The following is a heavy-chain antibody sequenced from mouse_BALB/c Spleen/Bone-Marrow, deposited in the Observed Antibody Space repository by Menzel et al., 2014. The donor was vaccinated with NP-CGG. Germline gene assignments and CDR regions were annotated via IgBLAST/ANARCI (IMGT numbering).Heavy chain of an antibody. Sequence: EVQLQQSGPELVKPGASVKMSCKASGYTFTSYVMHWVKQKPGQGLEWIGYINPYNDGTKYNEKFKGKATLTSDKSSSTAYMELSSLTSEDSVVHYCARGGYGNVYYAMDYWGQGTSVTVSS. CDR3: ARGGYGNVYYAMDY. V-gene: IGHV1-14*01. J-gene: IGHJ4*01. D-gene: IGHD2-10*02. CDR2: INPYNDGT. CDR1: GYTFTSYV.